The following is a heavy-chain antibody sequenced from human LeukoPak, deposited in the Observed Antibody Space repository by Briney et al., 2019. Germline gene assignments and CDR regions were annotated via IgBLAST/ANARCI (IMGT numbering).Heavy chain of an antibody. D-gene: IGHD3-3*01. CDR1: GFTLSSHE. CDR3: ARDGGYDFWSGYNPRGYFDY. V-gene: IGHV3-48*03. CDR2: ISSSGSTI. Sequence: PGGCLRLSCAASGFTLSSHEMNWVRQAPGKGLEWVSYISSSGSTIYYADSVKGRFTISRDNAKNSLYLQMNSLRAEDMAVYYCARDGGYDFWSGYNPRGYFDYWGQGTLVTVSS. J-gene: IGHJ4*02.